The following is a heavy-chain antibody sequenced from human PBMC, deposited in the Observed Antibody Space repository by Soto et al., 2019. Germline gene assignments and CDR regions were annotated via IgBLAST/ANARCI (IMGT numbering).Heavy chain of an antibody. D-gene: IGHD2-2*01. Sequence: ASVKVSCKASGYTFANYDINWERQATGQGLEWMGWMNPNSGNTGYAQRFQGRVPMTSNTSTTTAYMELTSLRSEDTDVYFYSRGWEVPVATFDYWGQGTLVTVSS. V-gene: IGHV1-8*01. CDR3: SRGWEVPVATFDY. CDR1: GYTFANYD. J-gene: IGHJ4*02. CDR2: MNPNSGNT.